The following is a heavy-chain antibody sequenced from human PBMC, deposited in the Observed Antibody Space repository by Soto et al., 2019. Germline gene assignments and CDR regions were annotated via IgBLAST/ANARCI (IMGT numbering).Heavy chain of an antibody. J-gene: IGHJ5*02. Sequence: QTGGSLRLSCAASGFTFSSYAMSWVRQAPGKGLEWVSAISGSGGSTYYADSVKGRFTISRDNSKNTLYLQMNSLRAEDTAVYYCAKDGKEAYSSGWYTWGQGTLVTVSS. D-gene: IGHD6-19*01. V-gene: IGHV3-23*01. CDR1: GFTFSSYA. CDR3: AKDGKEAYSSGWYT. CDR2: ISGSGGST.